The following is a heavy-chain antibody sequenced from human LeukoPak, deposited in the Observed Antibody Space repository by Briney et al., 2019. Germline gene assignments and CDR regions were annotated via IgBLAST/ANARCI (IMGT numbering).Heavy chain of an antibody. J-gene: IGHJ4*02. CDR2: IIPILGIA. D-gene: IGHD2-8*01. V-gene: IGHV1-69*04. Sequence: ASVKVSCKASGYTFTSYDINWVRQATGQGLEWMGRIIPILGIANYAQKFQGRVTITADKSTSTAYMELSSLRSEDTVVYYCARANGPGYWGQGTLVTVSS. CDR1: GYTFTSYD. CDR3: ARANGPGY.